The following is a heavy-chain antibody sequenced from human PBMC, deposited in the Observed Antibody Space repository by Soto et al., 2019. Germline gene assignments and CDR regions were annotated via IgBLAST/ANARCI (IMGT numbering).Heavy chain of an antibody. J-gene: IGHJ4*02. D-gene: IGHD2-2*01. V-gene: IGHV1-3*01. Sequence: XSVKVCYRASVCTFTDYARHLVRQAPGQRLEWMGWINGGNGDTKYSQKFQGRVTITRDTSASTAYMELTSLGSEDTAVYHCARGYCSSTSCQYYLDNWGQGTLVTVSS. CDR1: VCTFTDYA. CDR2: INGGNGDT. CDR3: ARGYCSSTSCQYYLDN.